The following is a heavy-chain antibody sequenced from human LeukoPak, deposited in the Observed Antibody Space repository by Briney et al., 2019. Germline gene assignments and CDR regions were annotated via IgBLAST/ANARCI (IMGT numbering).Heavy chain of an antibody. CDR1: GYSFTNYW. J-gene: IGHJ3*02. D-gene: IGHD2-15*01. CDR2: IYPGDSDT. Sequence: GESLKISCKGSGYSFTNYWIGWVRQMPGKGLEWMGTIYPGDSDTRYSPSFQGQVTISADKSISTAYLQWRSLKASDTAMYYCARHRYCSGGSCDFDIWGQGTMVTVSS. CDR3: ARHRYCSGGSCDFDI. V-gene: IGHV5-51*01.